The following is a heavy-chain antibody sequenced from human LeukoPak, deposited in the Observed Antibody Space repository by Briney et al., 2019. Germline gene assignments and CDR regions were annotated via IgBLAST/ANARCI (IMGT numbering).Heavy chain of an antibody. Sequence: GSLRLSCAASGFSFSNAWMSWVRRARGKGLEWIGEINHSGSTNYNPSLKSRVTISVDTSKNQFSLKLSSVTAADTAVYYCARGLIRVIIRGDNWFDPWGQGTLVTVSS. J-gene: IGHJ5*02. D-gene: IGHD3-3*01. CDR2: INHSGST. CDR3: ARGLIRVIIRGDNWFDP. V-gene: IGHV4-34*01. CDR1: GFSFSNAW.